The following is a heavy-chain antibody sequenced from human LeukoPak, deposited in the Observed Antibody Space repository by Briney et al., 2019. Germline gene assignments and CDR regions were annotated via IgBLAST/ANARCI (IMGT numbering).Heavy chain of an antibody. Sequence: PSETLSLTCAVSGGSISSSNWWSWVRQPPGKGLEWIGEIYHSGSTNYNPSLKSRVTISVDKSKNQFSLKLSSVTAADTAVYYCARVRTYQRPGNYFDYWGQGTLVTVSS. D-gene: IGHD1-14*01. CDR2: IYHSGST. CDR1: GGSISSSNW. V-gene: IGHV4-4*02. J-gene: IGHJ4*02. CDR3: ARVRTYQRPGNYFDY.